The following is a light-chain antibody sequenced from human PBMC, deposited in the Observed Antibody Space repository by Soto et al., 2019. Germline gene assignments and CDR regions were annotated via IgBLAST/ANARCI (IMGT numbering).Light chain of an antibody. CDR3: QQYNYWPVT. CDR2: GAS. J-gene: IGKJ2*01. V-gene: IGKV3-15*01. CDR1: QSVSSN. Sequence: EIVMTQSPATLSVSPGERATLSCRASQSVSSNLAWYQQKLGQAPRLLIYGASTRATGIPARFSGSGSGTEFTLTISSLQSEDFTVYYCQQYNYWPVTFGQGTKLEIK.